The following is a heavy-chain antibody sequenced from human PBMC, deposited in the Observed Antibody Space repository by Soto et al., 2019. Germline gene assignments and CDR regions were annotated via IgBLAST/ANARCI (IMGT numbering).Heavy chain of an antibody. Sequence: PSETLSLTCTVSGGSINSDSLSWIRQSPGKGLEWIGYVFFSGSTNYNHAFKSRVTISVDTSKNQIYLRVTSVTAADTAVYYCAGGRPMYNWIYWGQGTLVTVSS. J-gene: IGHJ4*02. CDR3: AGGRPMYNWIY. V-gene: IGHV4-59*01. CDR1: GGSINSDS. CDR2: VFFSGST. D-gene: IGHD1-20*01.